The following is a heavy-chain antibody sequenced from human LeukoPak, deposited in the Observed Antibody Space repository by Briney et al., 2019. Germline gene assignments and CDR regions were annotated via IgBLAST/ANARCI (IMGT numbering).Heavy chain of an antibody. Sequence: GASVKVSCKASGYTFTGYYMHWVRQAPGQGLEWMGWIDPNSGGTNDAQKFQGRVTMTRDTSISTAYMELSSLKSDDTAMYYCARDGGLDMWGQGTMVTISS. J-gene: IGHJ3*02. CDR2: IDPNSGGT. CDR1: GYTFTGYY. V-gene: IGHV1-2*02. D-gene: IGHD3-16*01. CDR3: ARDGGLDM.